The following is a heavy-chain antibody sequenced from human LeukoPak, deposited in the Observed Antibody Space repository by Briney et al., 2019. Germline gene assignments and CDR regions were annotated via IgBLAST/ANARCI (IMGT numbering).Heavy chain of an antibody. V-gene: IGHV1-18*04. J-gene: IGHJ4*02. D-gene: IGHD5-18*01. CDR2: ISAYNGNT. CDR3: ASGSSYGFSMGY. CDR1: GYTFTGYY. Sequence: ASVKVSCKASGYTFTGYYMHWVRQAPGQGLEWMGWISAYNGNTNYAQKLQGRVTMTTDTSTSTAYMELRSLRSDDTAVYYCASGSSYGFSMGYWGQGTLVTVSS.